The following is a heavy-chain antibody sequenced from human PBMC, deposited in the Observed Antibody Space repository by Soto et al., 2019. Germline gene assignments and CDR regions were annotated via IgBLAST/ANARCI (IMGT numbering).Heavy chain of an antibody. CDR1: GFIFSGSA. V-gene: IGHV3-73*01. CDR3: IGGGSPYYYDY. Sequence: EVQLVESGGGLVQPGGSLKLSCAASGFIFSGSAVHWVRQASGKGLEWVGRILSKAGNYATAYPASMKGRFTISRDDSENTALLQMNSLKTEDTAVYYWIGGGSPYYYDYWGQGTLVAVSS. CDR2: ILSKAGNYAT. D-gene: IGHD2-21*01. J-gene: IGHJ4*02.